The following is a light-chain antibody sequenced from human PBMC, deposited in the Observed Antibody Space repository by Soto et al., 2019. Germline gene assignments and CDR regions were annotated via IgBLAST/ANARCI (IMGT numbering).Light chain of an antibody. CDR1: QSVSSSY. V-gene: IGKV3-20*01. CDR3: QQYGNSPPYT. J-gene: IGKJ2*01. Sequence: EIVLTQSPGTLSLSPGERATLSCRASQSVSSSYLAWYQQKPGQAPRLIIYGASSRATGIPDRFSSSGSGTDFTLIIISLEPEDFAAYYCQQYGNSPPYTFGQGTKLEIK. CDR2: GAS.